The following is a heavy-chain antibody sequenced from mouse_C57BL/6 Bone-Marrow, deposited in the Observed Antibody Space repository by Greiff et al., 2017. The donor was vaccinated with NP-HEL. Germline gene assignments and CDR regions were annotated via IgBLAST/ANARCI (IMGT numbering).Heavy chain of an antibody. CDR1: GFNIKDYY. CDR3: TTDSSGYEAMDY. V-gene: IGHV14-1*01. J-gene: IGHJ4*01. D-gene: IGHD3-2*02. CDR2: IDPEDGDT. Sequence: EVQLQQSGAELVRPGASVKLSCTASGFNIKDYYMHWVKQRPEQGLEWIGRIDPEDGDTEYAPKFQGKATMTADTSSNTAYLQLSSLTSEDTAVYYCTTDSSGYEAMDYWGQGTSVTVSS.